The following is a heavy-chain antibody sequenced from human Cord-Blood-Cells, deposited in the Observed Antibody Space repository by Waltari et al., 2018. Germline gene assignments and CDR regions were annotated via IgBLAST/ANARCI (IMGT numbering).Heavy chain of an antibody. CDR1: GYTLTELS. V-gene: IGHV1-24*01. D-gene: IGHD1-26*01. CDR2: FEPGKGET. CDR3: ARVRPLLQANWFDP. Sequence: QVQLVQSGAEVKKPGASVKVSCKVSGYTLTELSMHWVRQAPGKGLEWMGGFEPGKGETNYAQKCQGRVTMTEETSPDTAYRELSSLRSEDTAVYYCARVRPLLQANWFDPWGQGTLVTVSS. J-gene: IGHJ5*02.